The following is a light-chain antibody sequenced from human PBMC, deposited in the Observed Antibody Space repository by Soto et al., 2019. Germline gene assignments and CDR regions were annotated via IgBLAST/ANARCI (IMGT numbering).Light chain of an antibody. V-gene: IGKV1-39*01. J-gene: IGKJ2*01. CDR1: QSISSL. CDR2: AAS. Sequence: DIQMTQSPSSLSASVGDRVTITCRASQSISSLLNWYQQKPGKAPKFLIYAASSLQSGVPSRFSGSGSGTDFTLTISSLQPEDFATYYCQHSYSTPYTFGQGTKLEI. CDR3: QHSYSTPYT.